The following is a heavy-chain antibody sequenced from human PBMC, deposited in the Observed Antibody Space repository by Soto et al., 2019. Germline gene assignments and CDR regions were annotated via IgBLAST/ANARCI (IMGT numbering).Heavy chain of an antibody. CDR3: AHRGRGIAAAAFDP. CDR1: GFSLRSSRGG. D-gene: IGHD6-13*01. CDR2: IYWDHDK. V-gene: IGHV2-5*02. Sequence: QIILKGSGPTLVKPTQAITLTCTFSGFSLRSSRGGGGWIRQPPGKIVEWRALIYWDHDKRYSPSLKSRRTITKDTSKNQVVLTMTNMDPVDTAKYYCAHRGRGIAAAAFDPWGQGTLVTVSS. J-gene: IGHJ5*02.